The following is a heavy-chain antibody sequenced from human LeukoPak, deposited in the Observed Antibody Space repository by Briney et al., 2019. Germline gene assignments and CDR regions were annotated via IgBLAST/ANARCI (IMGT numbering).Heavy chain of an antibody. CDR2: INSDGKSI. D-gene: IGHD2-15*01. V-gene: IGHV3-74*01. Sequence: GGSLRLSCAASGLTFSTNWMYWVRQAPGKGLVWVSRINSDGKSIGYADSVKGRFTISRDNAYNTLYLQMNSLRAEDTALYYCASGGRVGDIFDIWGQGTMVRVSS. CDR3: ASGGRVGDIFDI. CDR1: GLTFSTNW. J-gene: IGHJ3*02.